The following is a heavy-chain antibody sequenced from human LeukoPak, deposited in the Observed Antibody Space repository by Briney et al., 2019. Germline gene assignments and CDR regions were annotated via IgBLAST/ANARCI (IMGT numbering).Heavy chain of an antibody. J-gene: IGHJ4*02. CDR3: ARGRVVVVAATPPFDY. V-gene: IGHV1-46*01. CDR1: GYTFTSYY. D-gene: IGHD2-15*01. Sequence: ASVKVSCKSSGYTFTSYYMHWVRQAPGQGLDWMGIINPSGGSTSYAQKFQGRVTMTRDMSTSTVYMELSSLRSEDTAVYYCARGRVVVVAATPPFDYWGQGTLVTVSS. CDR2: INPSGGST.